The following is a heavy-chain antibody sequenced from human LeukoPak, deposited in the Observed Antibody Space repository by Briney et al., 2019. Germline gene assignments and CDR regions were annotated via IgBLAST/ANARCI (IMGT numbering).Heavy chain of an antibody. CDR3: TKNGFYAFDY. CDR2: ISHSGTNP. J-gene: IGHJ4*02. CDR1: GFTFSYYE. Sequence: GGSLRLSCAASGFTFSYYEMNWVRQAPGKGLEWISFISHSGTNPYYADSVKGRFTISRDNAKNSLYLQMSSLRAEDTALYYCTKNGFYAFDYRGQGALVTVSS. D-gene: IGHD3-16*01. V-gene: IGHV3-48*03.